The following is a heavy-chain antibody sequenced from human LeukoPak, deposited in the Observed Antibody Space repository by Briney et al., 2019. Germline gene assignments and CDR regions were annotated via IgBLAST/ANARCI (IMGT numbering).Heavy chain of an antibody. Sequence: SETLSLSCNVSGGSISSYYLSWVRQPPGKGLEWMGYIYYSGSTNYNPSLKSRVTISVDTSKNQFSLKLSSVTAADTAVYYCARERLDCSGGSCYSTRYYYYYGMDVWGKGTTVTVSS. CDR2: IYYSGST. CDR1: GGSISSYY. V-gene: IGHV4-59*01. CDR3: ARERLDCSGGSCYSTRYYYYYGMDV. J-gene: IGHJ6*04. D-gene: IGHD2-15*01.